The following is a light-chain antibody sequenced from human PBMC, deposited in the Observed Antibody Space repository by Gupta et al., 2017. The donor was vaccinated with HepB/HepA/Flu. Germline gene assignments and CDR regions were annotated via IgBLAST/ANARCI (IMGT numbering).Light chain of an antibody. J-gene: IGKJ1*01. CDR2: GAS. CDR3: QQYGSSPRT. Sequence: EIVLPQSPGTLSLSPGERATLSCRASQSVSSSYLAWYQQKPGQAPRLLIYGASSRATGIPDRFSGSGSGTDFTLTISRLEPEDFAFYYCQQYGSSPRTFGQGTKVEIK. CDR1: QSVSSSY. V-gene: IGKV3-20*01.